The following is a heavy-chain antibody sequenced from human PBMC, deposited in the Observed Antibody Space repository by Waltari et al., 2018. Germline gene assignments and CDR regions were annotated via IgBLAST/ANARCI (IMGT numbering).Heavy chain of an antibody. J-gene: IGHJ4*02. CDR2: IYSGGPT. CDR3: ARSTIENIRDGLEY. V-gene: IGHV3-53*02. CDR1: WFIVHNYY. D-gene: IGHD3-3*02. Sequence: DVQLVETGGGLIQPGGSLSLSCAASWFIVHNYYMTWVRQAPGKGLEWVSVIYSGGPTYYADSVKGRFTISRDNSKNTLYLQMNNLRADDTAVYFCARSTIENIRDGLEYWGQGALVTVSS.